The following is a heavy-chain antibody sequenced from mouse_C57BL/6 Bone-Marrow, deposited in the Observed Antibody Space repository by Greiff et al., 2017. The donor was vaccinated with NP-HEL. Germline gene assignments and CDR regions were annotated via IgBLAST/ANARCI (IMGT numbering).Heavy chain of an antibody. D-gene: IGHD1-1*01. Sequence: VQLQQSGAEFVRPGASVKLSCTASGFNIKDDYMHWVKQRPEQGLEWIGWIDPENGDTEYASKFQGKATITSDTSSNTAYLQLSSLTSEDTAVYYCTTRDGSIYFDYWGQGTTLTVSS. CDR3: TTRDGSIYFDY. CDR2: IDPENGDT. CDR1: GFNIKDDY. V-gene: IGHV14-4*01. J-gene: IGHJ2*01.